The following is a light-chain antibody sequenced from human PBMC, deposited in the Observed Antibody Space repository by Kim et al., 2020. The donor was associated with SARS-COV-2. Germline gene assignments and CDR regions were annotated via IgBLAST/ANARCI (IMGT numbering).Light chain of an antibody. CDR2: GKN. Sequence: SSELTQDPAVSVALGQTVRITCQGDSLRSYYANWYQQKPGQAPILVIYGKNNRPSGIPDRFSGSSSGNTASLTITGTQAGDEADYYCNSRDSNDNEGLGG. J-gene: IGLJ2*01. V-gene: IGLV3-19*01. CDR3: NSRDSNDNEG. CDR1: SLRSYY.